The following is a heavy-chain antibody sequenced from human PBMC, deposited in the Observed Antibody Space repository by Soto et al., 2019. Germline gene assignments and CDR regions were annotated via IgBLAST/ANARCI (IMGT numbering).Heavy chain of an antibody. V-gene: IGHV3-23*01. CDR2: ISGSGGST. CDR1: GFTFSSYA. J-gene: IGHJ6*02. D-gene: IGHD4-4*01. CDR3: AKGNSYYYHYGMDV. Sequence: EVQLLESGGGLVQPGGSLRLSCAASGFTFSSYAMSWVRQAPGKGLEWVSAISGSGGSTYYADSVKGRFTISRDNSKNTLYLQMNSLRVEDTAVHYCAKGNSYYYHYGMDVWGQGTTVTVSS.